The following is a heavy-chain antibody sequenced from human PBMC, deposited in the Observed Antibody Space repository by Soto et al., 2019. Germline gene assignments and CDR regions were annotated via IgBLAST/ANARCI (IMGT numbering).Heavy chain of an antibody. CDR1: GFTFSSYA. CDR2: ISSNGGST. Sequence: GGSLRLSCAASGFTFSSYAMHWVRQAPGKGLEYVSAISSNGGSTYYANSVKGRFTISRDNSKNTLYLQMGSLRAEDMAVYYCASMGSSGYWYDYWGQGTLVTVSS. V-gene: IGHV3-64*01. CDR3: ASMGSSGYWYDY. D-gene: IGHD3-22*01. J-gene: IGHJ4*02.